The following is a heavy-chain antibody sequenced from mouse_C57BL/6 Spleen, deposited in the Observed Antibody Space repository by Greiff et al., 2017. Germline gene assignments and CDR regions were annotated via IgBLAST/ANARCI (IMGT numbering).Heavy chain of an antibody. V-gene: IGHV5-9*01. Sequence: EVKLMESGGGLVKPGGSLKLSCAASGFTFSSYTMSWVRQTPEKRLEWVATISGGGGNTYYPDSVKGRFTISRDNAKNSLYLQMSSLRSEDTSCYYCARITTVAYFDYWGQGTTLTVSS. CDR2: ISGGGGNT. D-gene: IGHD1-1*01. CDR1: GFTFSSYT. J-gene: IGHJ2*01. CDR3: ARITTVAYFDY.